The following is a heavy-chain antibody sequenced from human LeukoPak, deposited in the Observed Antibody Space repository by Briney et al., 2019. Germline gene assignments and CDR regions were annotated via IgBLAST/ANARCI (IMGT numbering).Heavy chain of an antibody. V-gene: IGHV4-61*02. CDR3: ATEPYYYGSGSYY. CDR2: IYTSGST. D-gene: IGHD3-10*01. CDR1: GGSISSGSYY. Sequence: SETLSLTCTVSGGSISSGSYYWSWIRQPAGKGLECIGRIYTSGSTNYNPSLKSRVTISVDASKNQFSLKLRSVTAADTAVYYCATEPYYYGSGSYYWGQGTLVTVSS. J-gene: IGHJ4*02.